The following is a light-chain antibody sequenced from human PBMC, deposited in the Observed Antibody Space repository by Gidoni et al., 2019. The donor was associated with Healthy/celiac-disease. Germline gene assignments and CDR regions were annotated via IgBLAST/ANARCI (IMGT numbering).Light chain of an antibody. CDR1: SSDVVGYNY. CDR2: EVS. CDR3: RSYTSSSTWV. Sequence: QSALTQPASVSGSPGQSITISCTGTSSDVVGYNYVSWYQQHPGKAPKLMIYEVSNRPSGVSNRVSGSKSGNTASLTISGLQAEDEADYYCRSYTSSSTWVFGGGTKLTVL. J-gene: IGLJ3*02. V-gene: IGLV2-14*01.